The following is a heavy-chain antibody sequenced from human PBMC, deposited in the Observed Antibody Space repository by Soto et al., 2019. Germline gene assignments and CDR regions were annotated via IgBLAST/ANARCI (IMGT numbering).Heavy chain of an antibody. CDR1: GYTFTSHG. J-gene: IGHJ4*02. D-gene: IGHD3-3*01. Sequence: AAVKVSCKASGYTFTSHGISWVRQAPGQGLEWMGWISAYNGNTNYAQKLQGRVTMTTDTSTSTAYMELRSLRSDDTAVYYCARVYYDFWSGYYTGIYYFDYWGQGTLVTVSS. CDR2: ISAYNGNT. CDR3: ARVYYDFWSGYYTGIYYFDY. V-gene: IGHV1-18*01.